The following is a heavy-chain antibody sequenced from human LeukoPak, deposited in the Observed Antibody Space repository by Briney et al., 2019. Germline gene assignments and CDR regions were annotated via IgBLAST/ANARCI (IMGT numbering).Heavy chain of an antibody. CDR3: AKKRYKYYFDY. V-gene: IGHV3-33*06. CDR1: GFTFSSYG. D-gene: IGHD1-20*01. J-gene: IGHJ4*02. Sequence: GGSLRLSCAASGFTFSSYGMHWVRQAPGKGLEWVAVIWYDGSNKYYADSVKGRFTISRDNSKNTLYLQMNSLRAEDTAVYYCAKKRYKYYFDYWGQGTLVTVSS. CDR2: IWYDGSNK.